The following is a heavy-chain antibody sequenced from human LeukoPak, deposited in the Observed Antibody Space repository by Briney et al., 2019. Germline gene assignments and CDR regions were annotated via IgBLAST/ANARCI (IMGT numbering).Heavy chain of an antibody. Sequence: GGSLRLSCAASGFTFSSSAMSWVRQVPGKGLEWVSVIYTGGDTYYADSVKGRFTISRDNFNNTLYLQMNSLRVEDTAIYYCAREDYYNYGLDVWGQGTTVTVSS. CDR1: GFTFSSSA. J-gene: IGHJ6*02. CDR2: IYTGGDT. V-gene: IGHV3-23*03. CDR3: AREDYYNYGLDV.